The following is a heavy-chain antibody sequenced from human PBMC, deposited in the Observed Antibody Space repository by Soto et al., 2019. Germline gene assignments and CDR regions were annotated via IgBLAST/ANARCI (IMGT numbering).Heavy chain of an antibody. CDR3: ARLNSRSSSDMDV. D-gene: IGHD6-6*01. J-gene: IGHJ6*02. Sequence: SQTLSLTCAISGDSVSSNDAAWNWIRQSPSRGLEWLGRTYYRTKWYNGYAVSVKSRITITPDTSKNQFSLQLNSVTPEDTAVYYCARLNSRSSSDMDVWGQGTTVTVSS. CDR2: TYYRTKWYN. V-gene: IGHV6-1*01. CDR1: GDSVSSNDAA.